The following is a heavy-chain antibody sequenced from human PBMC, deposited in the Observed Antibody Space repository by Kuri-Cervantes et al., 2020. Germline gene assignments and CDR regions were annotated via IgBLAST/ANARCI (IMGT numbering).Heavy chain of an antibody. V-gene: IGHV4-39*01. CDR3: ARRTRTTGTQCYYFDY. D-gene: IGHD1-7*01. CDR1: GGSISSSSYY. Sequence: SETLSLTCTVSGGSISSSSYYWGWIRQPPGKGLEWIGSIYYSGSTYYNPSLKSRVTISVDTSKNQFSLKLSSVTAADTAVYYCARRTRTTGTQCYYFDYWGQGTLVTVSS. CDR2: IYYSGST. J-gene: IGHJ4*02.